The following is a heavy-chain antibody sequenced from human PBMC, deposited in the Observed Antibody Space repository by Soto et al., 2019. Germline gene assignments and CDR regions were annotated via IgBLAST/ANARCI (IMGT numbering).Heavy chain of an antibody. CDR3: ARDVGYCSSSTCLIDH. CDR2: ISTFNGET. Sequence: ASVKVSCKASGYTFNTYGISWVRQAPGQGLEWMGWISTFNGETRYAQKFQARVTVTTDTPTTTGYMELRSLRSDDTAVYYCARDVGYCSSSTCLIDHWGQGTLVTVS. V-gene: IGHV1-18*01. CDR1: GYTFNTYG. J-gene: IGHJ4*02. D-gene: IGHD2-2*01.